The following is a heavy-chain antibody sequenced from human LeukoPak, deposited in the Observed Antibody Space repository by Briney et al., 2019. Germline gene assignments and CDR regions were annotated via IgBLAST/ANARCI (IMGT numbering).Heavy chain of an antibody. Sequence: ASVKVSCKASGGTLSSYAISWVRQATGQGLEWMGGIIPIFGTENYEHKFQGRVTIPKNKSTSPAYIELSTLRSEAPAVYSCARVIRAFDIWGQGTMVTVSS. CDR2: IIPIFGTE. CDR3: ARVIRAFDI. CDR1: GGTLSSYA. D-gene: IGHD3-16*01. J-gene: IGHJ3*02. V-gene: IGHV1-69*05.